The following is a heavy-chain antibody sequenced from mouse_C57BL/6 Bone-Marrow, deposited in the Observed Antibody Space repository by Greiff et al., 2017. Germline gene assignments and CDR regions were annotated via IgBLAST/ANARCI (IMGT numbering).Heavy chain of an antibody. J-gene: IGHJ3*01. Sequence: QVQLQQSGAELMKPGASVKLSCKATGYTFTGYWIAWVKPRPGHGLEWIGEILPGRGSTNYNEKFKGKATLPANTSSNAAYMQLSSLTTEDSAINYCARPNWVFFAYWGQGTLVTVSA. V-gene: IGHV1-9*01. CDR3: ARPNWVFFAY. CDR1: GYTFTGYW. D-gene: IGHD4-1*01. CDR2: ILPGRGST.